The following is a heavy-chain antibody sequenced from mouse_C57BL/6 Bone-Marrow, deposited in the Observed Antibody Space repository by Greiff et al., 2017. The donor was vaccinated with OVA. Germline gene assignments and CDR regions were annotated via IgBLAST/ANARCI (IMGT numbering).Heavy chain of an antibody. CDR1: GYTFTDYE. CDR3: TRGYSNYYAMDY. Sequence: VQLQQSGAELVRPGASVTLSCKASGYTFTDYEMHWVKQTPVHGLEWIGAIDPETGGTAYNQKFKGKARLTAYKSSSTAYMELRSLTSEDSSVYYCTRGYSNYYAMDYWGQGTSVTVSS. CDR2: IDPETGGT. D-gene: IGHD2-5*01. J-gene: IGHJ4*01. V-gene: IGHV1-15*01.